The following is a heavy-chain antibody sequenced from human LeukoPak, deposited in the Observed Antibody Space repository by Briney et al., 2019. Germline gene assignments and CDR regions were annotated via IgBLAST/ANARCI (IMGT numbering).Heavy chain of an antibody. D-gene: IGHD3-3*01. CDR1: GFTFDDYG. CDR2: INWNGGNT. J-gene: IGHJ4*02. CDR3: ARDAGRGYYTSDY. V-gene: IGHV3-20*04. Sequence: GGSLRLSCAASGFTFDDYGMTWVRQAPGKGLEWVSGINWNGGNTAYADSVGGRFTISRDNAKNSLYLQMNSLRVEDTALYYCARDAGRGYYTSDYWGQGTLVTVSS.